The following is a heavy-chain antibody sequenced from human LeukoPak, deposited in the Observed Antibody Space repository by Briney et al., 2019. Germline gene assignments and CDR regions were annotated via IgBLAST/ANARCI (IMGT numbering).Heavy chain of an antibody. Sequence: ASVKVSCKASGYTFTGYYMHWVRQAPGQGLEWMGWINPNSGGTNYAQKFQGRVTMTRDTSISTAYMELSRLRSDDTAVYYCARAPSTRLLWFGELSSRLFDYWGQGTLVTVS. V-gene: IGHV1-2*02. CDR1: GYTFTGYY. D-gene: IGHD3-10*01. CDR3: ARAPSTRLLWFGELSSRLFDY. J-gene: IGHJ4*02. CDR2: INPNSGGT.